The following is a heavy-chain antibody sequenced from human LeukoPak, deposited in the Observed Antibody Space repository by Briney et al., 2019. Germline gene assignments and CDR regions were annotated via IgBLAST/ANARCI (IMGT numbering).Heavy chain of an antibody. CDR3: ARASMVRGDMHFDY. D-gene: IGHD3-10*01. CDR2: MYYSGST. Sequence: SGTLSLTCTVSGGTISSYYWNWIRQPPGKGLGWIGYMYYSGSTKYNPSLKSRVTISLDTSKNKFSLKLRSVTAADTAVYYCARASMVRGDMHFDYWGQGTLVTVSS. V-gene: IGHV4-59*01. J-gene: IGHJ4*02. CDR1: GGTISSYY.